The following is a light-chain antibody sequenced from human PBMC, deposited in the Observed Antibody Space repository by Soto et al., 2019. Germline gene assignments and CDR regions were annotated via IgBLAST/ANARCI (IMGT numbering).Light chain of an antibody. CDR2: EGI. V-gene: IGLV2-23*01. CDR1: SSDVGSYNL. Sequence: QSVLTQPASVSGSPGQSITISCTGTSSDVGSYNLVSWYQQHPGKAPKLMIYEGIKRPSGVSNRFSCSKSGNTASLTISGLQAEDEADDYCCSYAGSSTWVFGGGTKVTVL. J-gene: IGLJ3*02. CDR3: CSYAGSSTWV.